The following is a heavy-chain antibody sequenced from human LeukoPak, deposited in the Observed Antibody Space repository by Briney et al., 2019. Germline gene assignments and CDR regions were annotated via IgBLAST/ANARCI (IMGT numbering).Heavy chain of an antibody. D-gene: IGHD3-22*01. J-gene: IGHJ5*02. V-gene: IGHV1-69*13. Sequence: SVKLSCKASGGTFTSYAISWVRQAPGQGLEWMGGIIPIFGTANYAQKFQGRVTITADESTSTAYMELSSLRSEDTAVYYCARAGDSSGYYFNWLDPWGQGPLVTVSS. CDR3: ARAGDSSGYYFNWLDP. CDR2: IIPIFGTA. CDR1: GGTFTSYA.